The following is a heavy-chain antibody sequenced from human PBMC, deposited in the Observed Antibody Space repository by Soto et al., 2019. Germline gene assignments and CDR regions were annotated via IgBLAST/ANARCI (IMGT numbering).Heavy chain of an antibody. CDR3: ARVVVAATLSSDNWFDP. CDR2: IYYSGST. V-gene: IGHV4-39*01. Sequence: SETLSLTCTVSGGSISSSSYYWGWIRQPPGKGLEWIGSIYYSGSTYYNPSLKSRVTISVDTSKNQFSLKLSSVTAADTAVYYCARVVVAATLSSDNWFDPWGQGTLVTVSS. J-gene: IGHJ5*02. D-gene: IGHD2-15*01. CDR1: GGSISSSSYY.